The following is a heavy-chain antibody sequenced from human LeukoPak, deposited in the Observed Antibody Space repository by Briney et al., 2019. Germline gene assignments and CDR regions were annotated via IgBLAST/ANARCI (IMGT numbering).Heavy chain of an antibody. CDR3: ARAKIFGVVIDAFDI. CDR1: GYTFTSYY. Sequence: ASVKVSCKASGYTFTSYYMHWVRQAPGQGLEWMGIINPSGGSTSYAQKFQGRVTMIRDTSTSTVYMELSSLRSEDTAVYYCARAKIFGVVIDAFDIWGQGTMVTVSS. D-gene: IGHD3-3*01. J-gene: IGHJ3*02. CDR2: INPSGGST. V-gene: IGHV1-46*03.